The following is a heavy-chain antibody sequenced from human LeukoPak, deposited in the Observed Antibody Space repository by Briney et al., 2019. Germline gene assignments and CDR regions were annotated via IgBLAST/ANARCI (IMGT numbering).Heavy chain of an antibody. CDR1: GGTFSSYA. J-gene: IGHJ4*02. D-gene: IGHD1-26*01. Sequence: SVKVSCKASGGTFSSYAISWVRQAPGQGLEWMGRIIPIFGTANYAQRFQGRVTITTDESTSTAYMELSSLRSEDTAVYYCASEYSGSLGVIDYWGQGTLVTVSS. CDR3: ASEYSGSLGVIDY. CDR2: IIPIFGTA. V-gene: IGHV1-69*05.